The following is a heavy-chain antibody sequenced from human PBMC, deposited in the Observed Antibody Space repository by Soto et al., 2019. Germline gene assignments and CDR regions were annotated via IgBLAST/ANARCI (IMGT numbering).Heavy chain of an antibody. CDR1: GFTFSDYY. Sequence: PGGSLRLSCAASGFTFSDYYMSWIRQAPGKGLEWVSYISSSGSTIYYADSVKGRFTISRDNAKNSLYLQMNSLRAEDTAVYYCARSLAYDFWFFYYKGDRQYFFDYCGQGSLVPVSS. J-gene: IGHJ4*02. CDR2: ISSSGSTI. V-gene: IGHV3-11*01. CDR3: ARSLAYDFWFFYYKGDRQYFFDY. D-gene: IGHD3-3*01.